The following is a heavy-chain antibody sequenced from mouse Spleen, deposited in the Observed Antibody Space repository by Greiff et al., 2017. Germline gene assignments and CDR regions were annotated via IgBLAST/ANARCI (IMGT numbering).Heavy chain of an antibody. CDR3: TRGNYAFDY. CDR1: GYTFTDYE. V-gene: IGHV1-15*01. Sequence: VQGVESGAELVRPGASVTLSCKASGYTFTDYEMHWVKQTPVHGLEWIGAIDPETGGTAYNQKFKGKATLTADKSSSTAYMELRSLTSEDSAVYYCTRGNYAFDYWGQGTTLTVSS. CDR2: IDPETGGT. J-gene: IGHJ2*01. D-gene: IGHD2-1*01.